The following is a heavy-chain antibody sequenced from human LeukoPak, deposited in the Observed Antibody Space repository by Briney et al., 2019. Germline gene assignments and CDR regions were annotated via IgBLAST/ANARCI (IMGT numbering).Heavy chain of an antibody. J-gene: IGHJ4*02. D-gene: IGHD1-26*01. V-gene: IGHV3-23*01. CDR1: GFSFSNYG. Sequence: GGSLRLSCAASGFSFSNYGMSWVRQAPGKGLEWVSATSGSGAVTYYADSVKGRFTISRDNSKNTVYLQMHSLRAEDAAVYYCAKDRVGATLYFDYWGQGTLVTVSS. CDR2: TSGSGAVT. CDR3: AKDRVGATLYFDY.